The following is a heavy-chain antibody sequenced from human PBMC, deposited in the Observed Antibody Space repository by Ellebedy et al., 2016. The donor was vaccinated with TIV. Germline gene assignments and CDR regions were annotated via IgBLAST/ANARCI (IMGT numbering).Heavy chain of an antibody. D-gene: IGHD4-23*01. Sequence: PGGSLRLSCAASGFTFSSYDMHWVRQAPGKGLEWVALISYAANNKYYADSVKGRFTISRDNSKDTLYLQVNSLRAEDTAVYYCARDPVGVGPAFDIWGQGTMVTVSS. CDR1: GFTFSSYD. CDR2: ISYAANNK. J-gene: IGHJ3*02. V-gene: IGHV3-30*03. CDR3: ARDPVGVGPAFDI.